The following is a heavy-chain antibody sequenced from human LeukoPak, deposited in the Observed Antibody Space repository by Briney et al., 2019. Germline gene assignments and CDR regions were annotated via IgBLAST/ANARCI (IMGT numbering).Heavy chain of an antibody. D-gene: IGHD3-9*01. CDR1: GYTFTSYG. V-gene: IGHV1-18*01. Sequence: ASVKVSCKASGYTFTSYGISWVRQAPGQGLEWMGWISAYNGNTNYAQKLQGRVTMTTDTSTSTAYMELRSLRSDDTAVYYCARVLGAGWLPSGWFDPWGQGTLVTVSS. J-gene: IGHJ5*02. CDR2: ISAYNGNT. CDR3: ARVLGAGWLPSGWFDP.